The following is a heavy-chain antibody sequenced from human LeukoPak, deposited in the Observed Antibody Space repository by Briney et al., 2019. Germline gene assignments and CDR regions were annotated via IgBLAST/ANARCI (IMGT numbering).Heavy chain of an antibody. Sequence: HGGSLRLSCAASGFTLSSYWMSWVRQAPGKGLEWVANIKQDGSEKYYVDSVKGRFTISRDNAKNSLYLQMNSLRAEDTAVYYCARDTAMGQFDYWGQGTLVTVSS. CDR3: ARDTAMGQFDY. J-gene: IGHJ4*02. CDR2: IKQDGSEK. CDR1: GFTLSSYW. V-gene: IGHV3-7*01. D-gene: IGHD5-18*01.